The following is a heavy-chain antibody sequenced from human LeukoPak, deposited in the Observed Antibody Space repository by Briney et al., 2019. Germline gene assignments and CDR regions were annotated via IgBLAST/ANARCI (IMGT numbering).Heavy chain of an antibody. V-gene: IGHV3-33*01. J-gene: IGHJ4*02. CDR3: ARDDSSGYFFDY. Sequence: GRSLRLSCAASGFTFSSYGMHWVRQAPGKGLEWVAVIWYDGSNKYYADSVKGRSTISRDNSKNTLYLQMNSLRAEDTAVYYCARDDSSGYFFDYWGQGTLVTVSS. CDR2: IWYDGSNK. CDR1: GFTFSSYG. D-gene: IGHD3-22*01.